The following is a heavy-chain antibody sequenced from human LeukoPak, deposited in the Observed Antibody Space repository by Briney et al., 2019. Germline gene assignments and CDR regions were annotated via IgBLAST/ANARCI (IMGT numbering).Heavy chain of an antibody. CDR1: EFTFSRYW. CDR3: ACQTTYDYYYMDV. D-gene: IGHD1/OR15-1a*01. V-gene: IGHV3-74*01. CDR2: INNDGHST. J-gene: IGHJ6*03. Sequence: GGSLRLSCAASEFTFSRYWMHWVRQAPGKGLEWVSHINNDGHSTGYADSVKGRFTISRDNAKNTLYLQMNSLRAEDTAVYYCACQTTYDYYYMDVWGKGTTVTVSS.